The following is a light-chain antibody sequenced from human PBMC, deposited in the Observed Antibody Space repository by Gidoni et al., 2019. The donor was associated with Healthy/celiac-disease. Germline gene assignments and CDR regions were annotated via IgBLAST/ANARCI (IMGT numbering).Light chain of an antibody. CDR2: GAS. CDR1: QSVSRSY. V-gene: IGKV3-20*01. J-gene: IGKJ3*01. Sequence: DIVLTQSPGTLSLSPGERATLYCRASQSVSRSYLAWYQQKPGQAPRLLIYGASSRATGIPDRFSGSGSGTDFTLTISILEPEDFAVYYCQQYGSAFTFGPGTKVDIK. CDR3: QQYGSAFT.